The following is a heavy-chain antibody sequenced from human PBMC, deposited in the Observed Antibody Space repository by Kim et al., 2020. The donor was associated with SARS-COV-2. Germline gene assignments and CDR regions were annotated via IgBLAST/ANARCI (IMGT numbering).Heavy chain of an antibody. CDR3: IKDILPGSADV. CDR2: IAWAGGRA. Sequence: GGSLRLSCAPPGFTFDGYAMHWVRQAPGKGLEWVSVIAWAGGRADYADSVRGRFTISRDNSKNSLILQMNSLRSEDTALYYCIKDILPGSADVWGQGTSV. CDR1: GFTFDGYA. D-gene: IGHD2-2*01. V-gene: IGHV3-9*01. J-gene: IGHJ6*02.